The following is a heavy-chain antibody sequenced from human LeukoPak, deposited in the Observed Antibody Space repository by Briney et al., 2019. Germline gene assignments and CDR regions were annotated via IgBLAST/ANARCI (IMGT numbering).Heavy chain of an antibody. V-gene: IGHV1-69*13. CDR3: ARSSSPLNNIYYYMDV. Sequence: SVKVSCKASGGTFSSYAISWVRQAPGQGLEWMGGIIPIFGTANYAQKFQGRVTITADESTSTAYMELSSLRSEDTAVYYCARSSSPLNNIYYYMDVWGKGTTVTVSS. J-gene: IGHJ6*03. D-gene: IGHD6-13*01. CDR2: IIPIFGTA. CDR1: GGTFSSYA.